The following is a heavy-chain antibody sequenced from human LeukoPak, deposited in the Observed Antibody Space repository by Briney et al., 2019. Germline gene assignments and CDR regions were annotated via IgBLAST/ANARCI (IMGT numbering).Heavy chain of an antibody. Sequence: GGSLRLSCAASGFTFSSYSMNWVRQAPGKGLEWVSSISSSSSYIYYADSVKGRFTISRDNSKNTLYLQMNSLRAEDTAVYYCASRLIQYYDILTGYYSGVDYWGQGTLVTVSS. V-gene: IGHV3-21*01. J-gene: IGHJ4*02. D-gene: IGHD3-9*01. CDR3: ASRLIQYYDILTGYYSGVDY. CDR2: ISSSSSYI. CDR1: GFTFSSYS.